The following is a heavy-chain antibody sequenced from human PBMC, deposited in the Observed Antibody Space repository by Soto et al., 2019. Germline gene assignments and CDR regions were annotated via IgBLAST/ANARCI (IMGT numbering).Heavy chain of an antibody. CDR3: ARKELRQWLVGGVDY. D-gene: IGHD6-19*01. CDR1: GYSFTNYW. V-gene: IGHV5-51*01. Sequence: PGESLKISCKGSGYSFTNYWIGWVRQMPGKGLEWMGIIYPGDSDTRYGPSFQGQVTISADKSLSTAYLQWSSLKASDTAMYYCARKELRQWLVGGVDYWGQGTLVTVSS. J-gene: IGHJ4*02. CDR2: IYPGDSDT.